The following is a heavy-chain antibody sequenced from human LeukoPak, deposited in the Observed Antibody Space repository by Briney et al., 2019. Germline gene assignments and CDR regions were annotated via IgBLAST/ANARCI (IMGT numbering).Heavy chain of an antibody. V-gene: IGHV3-30*18. J-gene: IGHJ4*02. CDR2: SSYGGSSE. D-gene: IGHD3-22*01. Sequence: GGSLRLSCAASGFTFKTYTMNWVRQAPGKGLEWVAASSYGGSSEYYVDSVKGRFTFSIDNSKNTLYLQMNSLRAEDTAVYYCAKGYPGKYDSSGYYDYYFDYWGQGTLVTVSS. CDR1: GFTFKTYT. CDR3: AKGYPGKYDSSGYYDYYFDY.